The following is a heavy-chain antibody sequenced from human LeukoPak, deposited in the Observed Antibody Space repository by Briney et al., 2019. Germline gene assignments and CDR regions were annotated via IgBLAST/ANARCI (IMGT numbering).Heavy chain of an antibody. CDR1: GFTFGGYA. CDR3: AKRGVVIRVILVGFHKEAYYFDS. J-gene: IGHJ4*02. CDR2: ISGSGGGT. D-gene: IGHD3-22*01. V-gene: IGHV3-23*01. Sequence: GGSLRLSCTASGFTFGGYAMSWVRQAPGKALEWVAGISGSGGGTNYADSVRGRFTISRDNSKNTLYLQMNSLGAEDTAVYFCAKRGVVIRVILVGFHKEAYYFDSWGQGALVTISS.